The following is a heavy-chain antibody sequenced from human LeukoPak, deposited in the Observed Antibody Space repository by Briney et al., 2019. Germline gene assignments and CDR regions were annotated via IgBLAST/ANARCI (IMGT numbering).Heavy chain of an antibody. D-gene: IGHD3-22*01. CDR2: VSYDGSNK. J-gene: IGHJ4*02. V-gene: IGHV3-30*03. Sequence: GGSLRLSCAASGFTFSSYDMHWVRQAPGKGLEWVAVVSYDGSNKYYADSVKGRFTISRDNSKNTLYLQMNNLRAEDTAVFYCATDEGYYVSSPFDYWGQGTLVTVSS. CDR3: ATDEGYYVSSPFDY. CDR1: GFTFSSYD.